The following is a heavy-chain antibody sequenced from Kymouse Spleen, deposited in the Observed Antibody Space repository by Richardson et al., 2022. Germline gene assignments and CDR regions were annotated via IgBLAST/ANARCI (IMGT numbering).Heavy chain of an antibody. D-gene: IGHD3-10*01. CDR2: IYYSGST. CDR3: ARVVRGVIGH. V-gene: IGHV4-59*01. CDR1: GGSISSYY. J-gene: IGHJ1*01. Sequence: QVQLQESGPGLVKPSETLSLTCTVSGGSISSYYWSWIRQPPGKGLEWIGYIYYSGSTNYNPSLKSRVTISVDTSKNQFSLKLSSVTAADTAVYYCARVVRGVIGHWGQGTLVTVSS.